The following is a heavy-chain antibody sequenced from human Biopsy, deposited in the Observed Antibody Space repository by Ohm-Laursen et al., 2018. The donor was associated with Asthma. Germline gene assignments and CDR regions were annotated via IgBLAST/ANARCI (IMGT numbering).Heavy chain of an antibody. CDR3: ARQPIAEPGTTFYYYYGMDV. CDR1: GFTVTTHY. V-gene: IGHV3-53*01. D-gene: IGHD6-13*01. J-gene: IGHJ6*02. Sequence: SLRLSCAATGFTVTTHYMSWVRQAPGKGLEWVSVIYSGGSTYYADSVKGRFTISRDSSKNTLFLQMDSLRAEDTAVYHCARQPIAEPGTTFYYYYGMDVWGQGTTVTVSS. CDR2: IYSGGST.